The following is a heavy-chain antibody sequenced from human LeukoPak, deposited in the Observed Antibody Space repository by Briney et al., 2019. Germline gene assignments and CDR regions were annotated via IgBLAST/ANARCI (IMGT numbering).Heavy chain of an antibody. CDR1: GYTFTSYG. J-gene: IGHJ4*02. CDR3: ARDYSGSYFLDAADY. CDR2: ISAYNGNT. V-gene: IGHV1-18*01. D-gene: IGHD1-26*01. Sequence: ASVKVSCTASGYTFTSYGISWVRQAPGQGLEWMGWISAYNGNTDYAQKLQGRVTMTTDTSTSTAYMELRSLRSDDTAVYYCARDYSGSYFLDAADYWGQGTLVTVSS.